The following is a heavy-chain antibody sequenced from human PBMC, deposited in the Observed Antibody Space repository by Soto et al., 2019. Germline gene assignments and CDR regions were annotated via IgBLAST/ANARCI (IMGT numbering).Heavy chain of an antibody. J-gene: IGHJ6*02. D-gene: IGHD2-2*01. V-gene: IGHV3-33*01. CDR3: ARVSTQSYHYVMDF. CDR1: GFTFSSYG. Sequence: GGSLRLSCAASGFTFSSYGMHWVRQAPGKGLEWVAVIWYDGSNKYYADSVKGRFTISRDNSKNTLYLQMNSLRAEDTAVYYCARVSTQSYHYVMDFRGQGTTVIVSS. CDR2: IWYDGSNK.